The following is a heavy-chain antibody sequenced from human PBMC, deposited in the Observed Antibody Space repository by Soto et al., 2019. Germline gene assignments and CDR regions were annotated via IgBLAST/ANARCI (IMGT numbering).Heavy chain of an antibody. D-gene: IGHD2-2*01. CDR2: INRDGRST. Sequence: EVQLVEAGGGLVQPGGSLRLSCAASGFSFSSHWMHWIRQAPEKGLVWVSHINRDGRSTAYADSVKGRFTISRDNAKNTLYLQMDSLRADDAAVYYCAKTPISYCSSTSCYRYFDYWGRGPLVTVSS. CDR1: GFSFSSHW. CDR3: AKTPISYCSSTSCYRYFDY. J-gene: IGHJ4*02. V-gene: IGHV3-74*01.